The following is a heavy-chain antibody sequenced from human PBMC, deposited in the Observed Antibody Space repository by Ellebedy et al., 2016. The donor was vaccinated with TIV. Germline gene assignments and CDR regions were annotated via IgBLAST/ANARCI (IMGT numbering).Heavy chain of an antibody. Sequence: SETLSLXXTVSGYSISSGYYWGWIRQPPGKGLEWIGSIYHSGSTYYNPPLKSRVTILVDTSKNQFSLKLGSVTAADAVVYYCARDGDVYWGQGTLVTVSS. D-gene: IGHD3-10*01. CDR1: GYSISSGYY. CDR3: ARDGDVY. V-gene: IGHV4-38-2*02. CDR2: IYHSGST. J-gene: IGHJ4*02.